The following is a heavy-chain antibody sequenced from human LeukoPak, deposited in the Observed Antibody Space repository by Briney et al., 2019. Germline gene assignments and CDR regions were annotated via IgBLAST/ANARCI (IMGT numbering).Heavy chain of an antibody. CDR1: GGAISSSGYY. CDR3: VSHPYSSYYYHLDV. J-gene: IGHJ6*03. Sequence: PSETLSLTCTVSGGAISSSGYYWGWIRQPPGKGREWIGSVDYAGITPHSPSRKERVTISVDTSNNQSALKVSSVSAADTGVYYCVSHPYSSYYYHLDVWGRGPTVTASS. CDR2: VDYAGIT. V-gene: IGHV4-39*01. D-gene: IGHD5-18*01.